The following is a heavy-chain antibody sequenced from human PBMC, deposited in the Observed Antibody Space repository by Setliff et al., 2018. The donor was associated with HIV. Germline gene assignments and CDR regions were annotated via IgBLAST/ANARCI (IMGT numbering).Heavy chain of an antibody. CDR1: GGSFSDYN. V-gene: IGHV4-34*01. Sequence: LSLTCAVYGGSFSDYNWSWIRQPPGKGLEWIAEISHSKHTIYNPSLKSRVTISVDTSKNQVSLKLKSVTAADTAVYYCARGVLWLGEFAYYYYYIDVWGKGTPVTVSS. D-gene: IGHD3-10*01. CDR2: ISHSKHT. CDR3: ARGVLWLGEFAYYYYYIDV. J-gene: IGHJ6*03.